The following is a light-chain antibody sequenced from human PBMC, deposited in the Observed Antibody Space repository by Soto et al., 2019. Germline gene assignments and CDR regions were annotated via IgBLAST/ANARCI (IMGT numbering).Light chain of an antibody. CDR2: DNN. J-gene: IGLJ2*01. CDR3: GTWDSSLSAVV. CDR1: SSNIGSNY. V-gene: IGLV1-51*01. Sequence: QSVLTQPPSVSAAPGQRVTISSSGSSSNIGSNYVSWYQQLPGTAPKLLIYDNNKRPSGIPDRFSGSKSGTSATLGITGLQTGDEADYYCGTWDSSLSAVVFGGGTKLTVL.